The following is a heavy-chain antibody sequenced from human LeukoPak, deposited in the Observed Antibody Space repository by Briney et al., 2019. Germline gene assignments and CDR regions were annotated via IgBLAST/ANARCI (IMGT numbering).Heavy chain of an antibody. D-gene: IGHD3-22*01. CDR2: IIPNLGRA. J-gene: IGHJ4*02. CDR1: GDTFSSYA. Sequence: SVKVSCKASGDTFSSYAISWVRQAPGQGLEWMGRIIPNLGRANYAQKFQGRVTITADKSTSTAYMDLSSLRSEDTALYYCARDEGVVVVTGFDYWGQGTLVSV. V-gene: IGHV1-69*04. CDR3: ARDEGVVVVTGFDY.